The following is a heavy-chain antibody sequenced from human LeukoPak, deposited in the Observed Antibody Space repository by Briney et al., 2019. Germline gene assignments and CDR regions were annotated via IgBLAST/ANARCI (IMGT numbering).Heavy chain of an antibody. D-gene: IGHD3-22*01. CDR1: GFTFSSYA. Sequence: GGSLRLSCAASGFTFSSYAMSWVRQAPGKGPEWVSAISGSGGSTYYADSVKGRFTISRDNSKNTLYLQMNSLRAEDTAVYYCAKGTMIVVVYYFDYWGQGTLVTVSS. J-gene: IGHJ4*02. V-gene: IGHV3-23*01. CDR3: AKGTMIVVVYYFDY. CDR2: ISGSGGST.